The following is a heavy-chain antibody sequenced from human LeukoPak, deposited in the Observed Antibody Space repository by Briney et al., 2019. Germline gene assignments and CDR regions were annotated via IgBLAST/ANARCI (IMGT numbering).Heavy chain of an antibody. CDR1: GYSISSSFY. CDR2: IYYGGNT. J-gene: IGHJ4*02. CDR3: ARSEWLGSFDY. D-gene: IGHD6-19*01. V-gene: IGHV4-38-2*01. Sequence: SETLSLTCAVSGYSISSSFYWSWIRQPPGKGLEWIGYIYYGGNTNYKPSLKSRLTISVDTSKNQFSLNLKSVTAADTAVYFCARSEWLGSFDYWGQGALVSVSS.